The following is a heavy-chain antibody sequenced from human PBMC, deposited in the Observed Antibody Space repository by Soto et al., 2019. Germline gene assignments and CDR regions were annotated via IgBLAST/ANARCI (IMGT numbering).Heavy chain of an antibody. CDR3: ARSYYDFWSGYFRDAFDI. CDR2: IYYSGST. V-gene: IGHV4-59*01. D-gene: IGHD3-3*01. Sequence: SETLSLTCTVSGGSTSSYYWSWIRQPPGKGLEWIGYIYYSGSTNYNPSLKSRVTISVDTSKNQFSLKLSSVTAADTAVYYCARSYYDFWSGYFRDAFDIWGQGTMVTVSS. J-gene: IGHJ3*02. CDR1: GGSTSSYY.